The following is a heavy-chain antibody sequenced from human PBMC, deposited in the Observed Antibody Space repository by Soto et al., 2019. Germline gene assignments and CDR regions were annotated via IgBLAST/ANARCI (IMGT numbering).Heavy chain of an antibody. D-gene: IGHD1-1*01. CDR3: AGGTTGTTSSIDY. CDR2: INPSGGST. Sequence: ASVKVSWKASGYTFTSYYMHWVRQAPGQGLEWMGIINPSGGSTSYAQKFQGRVTMTRDTSTSTVYMELSSLRSEDTAVYYWAGGTTGTTSSIDYWGQGTLVTVSS. CDR1: GYTFTSYY. V-gene: IGHV1-46*01. J-gene: IGHJ4*02.